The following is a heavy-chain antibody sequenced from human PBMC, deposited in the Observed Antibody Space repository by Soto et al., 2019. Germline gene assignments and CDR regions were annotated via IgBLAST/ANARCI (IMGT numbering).Heavy chain of an antibody. J-gene: IGHJ6*03. D-gene: IGHD2-2*01. Sequence: GGSLRLSCAASGFTVSSNYMSWVRQAPGKGLEWVSVIYSGGSTYYADSVKGRFTISRHNSKNTRYLQMNSLRAEDTAVYYCARASEKRIGYCSSTSCRNYYYYYYTDVWGKGTTVTVSS. CDR3: ARASEKRIGYCSSTSCRNYYYYYYTDV. CDR2: IYSGGST. V-gene: IGHV3-53*01. CDR1: GFTVSSNY.